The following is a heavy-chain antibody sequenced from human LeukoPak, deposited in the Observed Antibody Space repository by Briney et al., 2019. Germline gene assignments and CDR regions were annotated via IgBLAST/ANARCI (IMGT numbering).Heavy chain of an antibody. Sequence: GGSLRLSCAASGSTFTSYAMSWVRQTPGKGLDWVSTISGGGGSTYYADSVKGRFTISKDISGTTLFLQIDSLRAEDTALYYCAKGSNWNDGFFDYWGQGTLVTVSS. CDR3: AKGSNWNDGFFDY. J-gene: IGHJ4*02. V-gene: IGHV3-23*01. CDR1: GSTFTSYA. D-gene: IGHD1-1*01. CDR2: ISGGGGST.